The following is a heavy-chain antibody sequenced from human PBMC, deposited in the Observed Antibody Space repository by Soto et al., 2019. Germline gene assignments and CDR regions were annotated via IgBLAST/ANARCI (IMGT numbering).Heavy chain of an antibody. CDR1: GYTFTGYY. D-gene: IGHD3-3*01. CDR2: INPNSGGT. CDR3: VRTIKRITIFGVVSPDHYFDY. Sequence: SSVKVSCKASGYTFTGYYMHWVRQAPGQGLAWMGWINPNSGGTNYARKFRGRVTMTRATSISPADMELSRLRADDTAVDYCVRTIKRITIFGVVSPDHYFDYWGQGTLVTVSS. V-gene: IGHV1-2*02. J-gene: IGHJ4*02.